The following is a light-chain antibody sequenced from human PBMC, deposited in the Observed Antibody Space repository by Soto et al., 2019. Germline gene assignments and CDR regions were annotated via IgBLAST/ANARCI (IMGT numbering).Light chain of an antibody. CDR2: GAS. CDR3: QQYGTSVT. CDR1: QSVSNNY. Sequence: ENVLTQSPGTLSLSPGERATLSCGASQSVSNNYLAWYQQKPGHSPRLLIYGASTRATGTPDRFSGSVSGTDFPLHINSPDPDYFALYFCQQYGTSVTFGQGTRLEIK. V-gene: IGKV3-20*01. J-gene: IGKJ5*01.